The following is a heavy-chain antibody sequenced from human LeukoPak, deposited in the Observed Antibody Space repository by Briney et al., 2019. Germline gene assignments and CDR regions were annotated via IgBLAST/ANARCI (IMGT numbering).Heavy chain of an antibody. CDR2: ISSSSDFT. D-gene: IGHD5-12*01. Sequence: GGALRLSCAASGCTFSDYYIIWLGRAPGKGGAGVSYISSSSDFTKYADSVSDRFTISRDNAKNSLYLQMNTLRVDDAAVYYCARGSPPGFWGQGTLVTVSS. CDR1: GCTFSDYY. CDR3: ARGSPPGF. V-gene: IGHV3-11*05. J-gene: IGHJ4*02.